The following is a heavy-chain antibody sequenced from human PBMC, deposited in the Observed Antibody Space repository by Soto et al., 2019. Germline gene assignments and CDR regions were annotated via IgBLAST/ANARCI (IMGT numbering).Heavy chain of an antibody. CDR2: IYYNGDT. CDR3: AREGGDFVQVPYY. Sequence: QVRLQESGPKLVRPSQTLSLTCSVSGVSINRGDYYWSWIRQSPGRGLEWIGSIYYNGDTNYNPYLGSRVTMSVDTSKNQFCLDLQSVVAADTAVYFCAREGGDFVQVPYYWGQGTLITVSS. V-gene: IGHV4-30-4*01. CDR1: GVSINRGDYY. J-gene: IGHJ4*02. D-gene: IGHD3-3*01.